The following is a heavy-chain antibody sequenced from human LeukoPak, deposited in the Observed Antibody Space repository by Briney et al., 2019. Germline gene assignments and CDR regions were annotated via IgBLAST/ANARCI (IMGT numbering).Heavy chain of an antibody. D-gene: IGHD3-22*01. CDR1: GGTFSSYA. Sequence: SVKVSCKASGGTFSSYAISWVRQAPGQGLEWMGGIIPIFGTANYAQKFQGRVTITADESTSTAYMELNRLESDDTAIYYCARTDNKYDSRLLFNWGQGTQIIVSS. CDR3: ARTDNKYDSRLLFN. V-gene: IGHV1-69*13. CDR2: IIPIFGTA. J-gene: IGHJ4*02.